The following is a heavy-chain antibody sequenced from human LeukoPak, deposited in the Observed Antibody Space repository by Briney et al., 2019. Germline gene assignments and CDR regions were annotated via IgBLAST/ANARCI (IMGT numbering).Heavy chain of an antibody. Sequence: PGGSLRLSCAASGFTFSDYYMSWIRQAPGKGLEWVSSISSSSSYIYYADSVKGRFTISRDNAKNSLYLQMNSLRAEGTAVYYCARRRGDCSSSSCSFFDFCGQGTLVTVSS. D-gene: IGHD2-15*01. CDR1: GFTFSDYY. J-gene: IGHJ4*02. V-gene: IGHV3-11*06. CDR2: ISSSSSYI. CDR3: ARRRGDCSSSSCSFFDF.